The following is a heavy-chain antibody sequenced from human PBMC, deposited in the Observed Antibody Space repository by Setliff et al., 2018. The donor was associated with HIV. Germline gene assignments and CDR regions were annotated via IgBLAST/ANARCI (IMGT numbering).Heavy chain of an antibody. CDR1: GGTFSSYT. Sequence: SVKVSCKASGGTFSSYTISWVRQATGQGLEWMGGIIPILGIANYAQKVQGRVTITADKSTSTAYMELSSLRFEDTAVYYCATTKDSWSYAGGGAFDIWGQGTMVTVSS. V-gene: IGHV1-69*10. D-gene: IGHD1-26*01. CDR2: IIPILGIA. CDR3: ATTKDSWSYAGGGAFDI. J-gene: IGHJ3*02.